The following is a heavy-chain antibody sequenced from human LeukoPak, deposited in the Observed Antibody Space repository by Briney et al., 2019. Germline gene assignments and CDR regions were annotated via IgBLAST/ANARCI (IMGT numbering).Heavy chain of an antibody. J-gene: IGHJ4*02. V-gene: IGHV3-23*01. D-gene: IGHD3-22*01. CDR2: ISGSGGST. CDR3: AKERYYYDSSY. Sequence: GGSLRLSCAASGFTFSSYAMSWVRQAPGKGLEWVSAISGSGGSTYYADSVKGRFTISRDNSENTLYLQMNSLRAEDMAVYYCAKERYYYDSSYWGQGTLVTVSS. CDR1: GFTFSSYA.